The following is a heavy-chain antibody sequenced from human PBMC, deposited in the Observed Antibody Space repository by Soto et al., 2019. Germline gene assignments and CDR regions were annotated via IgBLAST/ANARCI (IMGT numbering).Heavy chain of an antibody. CDR2: INPNSGGT. J-gene: IGHJ3*02. CDR3: ARDTGGIYYDAFDT. Sequence: ASLKVSCKASGYTLTGYYMHWVRQAPGQGLEWMGWINPNSGGTNYAQKFQGWVTMTRDTSISTAYMELSRLRSDDTAVYYFARDTGGIYYDAFDTLGQGKTATASS. CDR1: GYTLTGYY. V-gene: IGHV1-2*04. D-gene: IGHD1-26*01.